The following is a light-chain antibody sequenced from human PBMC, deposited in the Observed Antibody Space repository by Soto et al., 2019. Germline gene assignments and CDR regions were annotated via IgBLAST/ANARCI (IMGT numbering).Light chain of an antibody. CDR3: SSYTRGSISV. J-gene: IGLJ1*01. CDR2: DVI. CDR1: SSDVGGYDY. V-gene: IGLV2-14*01. Sequence: QSALTQPASVSGSPGQSITISCTGTSSDVGGYDYVSWYQQHPGKAPTLLIYDVINRPSGVSFRFSGSKSGNTASLTISGRQAEDDAEYYCSSYTRGSISVFGTGTKLTVL.